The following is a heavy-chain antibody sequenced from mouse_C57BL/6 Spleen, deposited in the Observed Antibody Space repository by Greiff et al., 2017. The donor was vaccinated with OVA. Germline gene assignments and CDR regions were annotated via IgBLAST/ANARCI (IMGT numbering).Heavy chain of an antibody. CDR3: ARRTFNYDKVFAY. Sequence: VQLQQSGPELVKPGASVKIPCKASGYTFTDYNMDWVKQSHGKSLEWIGDINPNNGGTIYNQKFKGKATLTVDKSSSTAYMELRSLTSEDTAVYYCARRTFNYDKVFAYWGQGTLVTVSA. V-gene: IGHV1-18*01. D-gene: IGHD2-4*01. CDR1: GYTFTDYN. CDR2: INPNNGGT. J-gene: IGHJ3*01.